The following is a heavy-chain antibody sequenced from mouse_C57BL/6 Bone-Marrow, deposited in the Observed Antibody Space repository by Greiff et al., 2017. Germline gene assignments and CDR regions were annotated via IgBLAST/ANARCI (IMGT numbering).Heavy chain of an antibody. Sequence: EVKLMESGPGLAKPSQTLSLTCSVTGYSITSDYWNWIRKFPGNKLEYMGYISYSGSTYYNPSLKSRISITRDTSKNLYYLLLNSETTEDTATYYCARSYGSSTYWYFDVWGTGTTVTVSS. D-gene: IGHD1-1*01. J-gene: IGHJ1*03. CDR1: GYSITSDY. V-gene: IGHV3-8*01. CDR3: ARSYGSSTYWYFDV. CDR2: ISYSGST.